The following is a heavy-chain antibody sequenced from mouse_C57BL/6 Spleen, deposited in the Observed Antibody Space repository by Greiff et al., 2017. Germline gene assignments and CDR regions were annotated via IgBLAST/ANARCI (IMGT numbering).Heavy chain of an antibody. CDR3: AREYDGYYGAMDY. CDR1: GYTFTDYN. J-gene: IGHJ4*01. V-gene: IGHV1-22*01. Sequence: EVQLQQSGPELVKPGASVKMSCKASGYTFTDYNMHWVKQSHGKSLEWIGYINPNNGGTSYNQKFKGKATLTVNKSSSTAYMELRSLTSEDSAVYYCAREYDGYYGAMDYWGQGTSVTVSA. CDR2: INPNNGGT. D-gene: IGHD2-3*01.